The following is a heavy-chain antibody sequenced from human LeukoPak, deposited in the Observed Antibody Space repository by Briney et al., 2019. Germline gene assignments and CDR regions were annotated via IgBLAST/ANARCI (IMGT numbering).Heavy chain of an antibody. D-gene: IGHD3-10*01. CDR1: GFTFSSYG. Sequence: GGSLRLSCAASGFTFSSYGMSWVRQAPGKGLEWVSAISGSGGSTYYADSVKGRFTISRDNSKNTLYLQMNSLRAEDTAVYYCAKGKDYYGSGSYYNAYGMDVWGKGTTVTVSS. J-gene: IGHJ6*04. CDR3: AKGKDYYGSGSYYNAYGMDV. V-gene: IGHV3-23*01. CDR2: ISGSGGST.